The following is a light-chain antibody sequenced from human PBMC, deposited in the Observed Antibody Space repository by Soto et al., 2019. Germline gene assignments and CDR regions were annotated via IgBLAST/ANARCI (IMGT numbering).Light chain of an antibody. CDR3: SSYAGSYTVI. J-gene: IGLJ2*01. CDR2: DVT. V-gene: IGLV2-11*01. Sequence: QSALTQPRSVSGSPGQSVTISCTGTSNDVGVYNYVSWYQQYPGKAPKLMIYDVTKRPSGVPDRFSGSKSGNTASLTISGLQADDEAGYYCSSYAGSYTVIFGGGTKLTVL. CDR1: SNDVGVYNY.